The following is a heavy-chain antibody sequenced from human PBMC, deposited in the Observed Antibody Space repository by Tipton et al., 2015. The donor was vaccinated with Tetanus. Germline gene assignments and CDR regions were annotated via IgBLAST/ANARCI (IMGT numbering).Heavy chain of an antibody. CDR3: ARDRGDYIYYGMDV. D-gene: IGHD3-22*01. Sequence: QLVQSGAEVKKPGASVEVSCKASGYTFTGYYMYWVRQAPGQGLEWMGWVDPNSGGTVYAQKLQGRVTMTRDTSISTAYMDLRSLRSDDTAVYYCARDRGDYIYYGMDVWGPGTTVTVS. CDR2: VDPNSGGT. J-gene: IGHJ6*02. V-gene: IGHV1-2*02. CDR1: GYTFTGYY.